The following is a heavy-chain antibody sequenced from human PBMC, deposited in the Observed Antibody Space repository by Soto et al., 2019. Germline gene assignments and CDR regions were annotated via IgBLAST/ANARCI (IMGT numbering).Heavy chain of an antibody. D-gene: IGHD2-15*01. CDR2: INHSGST. CDR3: ARWDSTSGSSQLY. Sequence: SETLSLTCAVYGGSFSGYYWSWIRQPPGKGLEWIGEINHSGSTNYNPSLKSRVTISVDTSKNQFSLKLSSVTAADTAVYYCARWDSTSGSSQLYWGQGTLVTAPQ. V-gene: IGHV4-34*01. J-gene: IGHJ4*02. CDR1: GGSFSGYY.